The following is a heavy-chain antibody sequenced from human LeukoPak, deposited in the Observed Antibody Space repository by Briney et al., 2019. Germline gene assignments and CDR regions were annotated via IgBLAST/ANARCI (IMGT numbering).Heavy chain of an antibody. Sequence: GGSLRLSCAASGFTFSSYSMNWVRQAQGKGLEWVSSISSSSSYIYYADSVKGRFTISRDNAKNSLYLQMNSLRAEDTAVYYCARGHGFGEDVWGKGTTVTVSS. D-gene: IGHD3-3*01. CDR2: ISSSSSYI. CDR3: ARGHGFGEDV. CDR1: GFTFSSYS. V-gene: IGHV3-21*01. J-gene: IGHJ6*04.